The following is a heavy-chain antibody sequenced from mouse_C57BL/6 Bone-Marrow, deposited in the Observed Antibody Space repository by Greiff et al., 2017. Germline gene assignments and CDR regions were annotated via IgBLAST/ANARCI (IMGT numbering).Heavy chain of an antibody. V-gene: IGHV1-15*01. CDR2: IDPETGGT. J-gene: IGHJ3*01. CDR3: TRDYGSSYPAWFAY. D-gene: IGHD1-1*01. Sequence: QVQLQQSGAELVRPGASVTLSCKASGYTFTDYEMHWVKQTPVHGLEWIGAIDPETGGTAYTQKFKGKDILTADKSSSTAYMGLRSLTCEDSAVYYSTRDYGSSYPAWFAYWGQGTLVTVSA. CDR1: GYTFTDYE.